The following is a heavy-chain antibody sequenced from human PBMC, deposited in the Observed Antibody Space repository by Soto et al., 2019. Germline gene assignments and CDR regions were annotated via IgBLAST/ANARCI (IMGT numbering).Heavy chain of an antibody. Sequence: GGSLRLSCAASGFTFSSYAMSWVRQAPGKGLEWVSAISGSGGSTYYADSVKGRFTISRDKSKNTLYMQMNSLRAEDTAVYYCAKHGGNPSYFDYWGQGTLVTVSS. J-gene: IGHJ4*02. CDR1: GFTFSSYA. D-gene: IGHD2-15*01. CDR2: ISGSGGST. CDR3: AKHGGNPSYFDY. V-gene: IGHV3-23*01.